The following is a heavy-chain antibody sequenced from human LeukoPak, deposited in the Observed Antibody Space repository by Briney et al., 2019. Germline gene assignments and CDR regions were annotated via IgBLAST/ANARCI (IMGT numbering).Heavy chain of an antibody. CDR3: ASAGITMVRGVPDY. D-gene: IGHD3-10*01. CDR1: GGSFSGYY. J-gene: IGHJ4*02. Sequence: PSETLSLTCAVYGGSFSGYYWSWIRQPPGKGLEWIGEINHSGSTNYNPSLKSRVTISVDTSKNQFSLKLGSVTAADTAVYYCASAGITMVRGVPDYWGQGTLVTVSS. CDR2: INHSGST. V-gene: IGHV4-34*01.